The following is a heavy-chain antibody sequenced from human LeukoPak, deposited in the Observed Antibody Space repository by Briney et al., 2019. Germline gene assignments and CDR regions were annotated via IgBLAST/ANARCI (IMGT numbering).Heavy chain of an antibody. CDR3: ARGKTMVYCGGDCYRFDN. CDR1: GYTFSGYY. V-gene: IGHV1-2*02. D-gene: IGHD2-21*02. J-gene: IGHJ4*02. CDR2: INPNSGGT. Sequence: ASVKVSCKASGYTFSGYYMHWVRQAPGQGLEWVGWINPNSGGTNYAQKFQGRVTMTRDTSISTAYMELSRLLSGDMAVYYCARGKTMVYCGGDCYRFDNWGQGTLVTVSS.